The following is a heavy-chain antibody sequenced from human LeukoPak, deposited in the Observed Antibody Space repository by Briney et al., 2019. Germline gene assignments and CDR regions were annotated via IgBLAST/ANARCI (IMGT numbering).Heavy chain of an antibody. D-gene: IGHD3-22*01. V-gene: IGHV3-23*01. CDR2: ISGTGDST. J-gene: IGHJ4*02. CDR3: AKERETYYEFDY. CDR1: GFTFSTYW. Sequence: GGSLRLSCAASGFTFSTYWMHWVRQAPGKGLEWVSGISGTGDSTYYADSVKGRFIISRDNSKNTLYLQMNSLRAEDTAVYYCAKERETYYEFDYWGQGTLVTVSS.